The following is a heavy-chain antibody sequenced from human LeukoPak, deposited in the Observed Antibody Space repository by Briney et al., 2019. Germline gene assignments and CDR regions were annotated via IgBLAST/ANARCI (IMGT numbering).Heavy chain of an antibody. J-gene: IGHJ1*01. D-gene: IGHD3-9*01. V-gene: IGHV3-23*01. CDR3: AKDTYYDILTGYRYTEYFQH. Sequence: GGSLRLSCAASGFTFSSYAMSWVRQAPGKGLEWVSAISGSGGSTYYADSVKGRFTISRENSKNTLYLQMNSLRAEDTAVYYCAKDTYYDILTGYRYTEYFQHWGQGTLVTVSS. CDR1: GFTFSSYA. CDR2: ISGSGGST.